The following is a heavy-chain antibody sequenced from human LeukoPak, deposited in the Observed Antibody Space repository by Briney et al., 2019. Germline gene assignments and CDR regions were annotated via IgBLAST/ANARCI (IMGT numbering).Heavy chain of an antibody. CDR2: IYHSGST. D-gene: IGHD3-10*01. CDR1: GDSISANNW. Sequence: PSGTLSLTCAVSGDSISANNWWSWVRQPPGKGLEWIGEIYHSGSTNYNPSPKGRVTISVDKSKNQFSLKLSSATAADTAVYYCARDRDGMGVWGQGTTVTVSS. V-gene: IGHV4-4*02. J-gene: IGHJ6*02. CDR3: ARDRDGMGV.